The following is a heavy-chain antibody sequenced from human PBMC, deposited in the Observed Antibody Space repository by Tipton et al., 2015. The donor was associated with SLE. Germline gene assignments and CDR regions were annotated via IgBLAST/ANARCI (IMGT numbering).Heavy chain of an antibody. CDR2: VFRGGST. J-gene: IGHJ4*02. V-gene: IGHV4-34*01. CDR1: GDSLSGQY. D-gene: IGHD3-22*01. CDR3: VRGPRGSSGYPN. Sequence: TLSLTCSVYGDSLSGQYWSWIRQPPGKGLEWIGEVFRGGSTNYSPSLESRVTITVDMSKTQFSLRLISVTAADTAIYYCVRGPRGSSGYPNWGQGTLVTVSS.